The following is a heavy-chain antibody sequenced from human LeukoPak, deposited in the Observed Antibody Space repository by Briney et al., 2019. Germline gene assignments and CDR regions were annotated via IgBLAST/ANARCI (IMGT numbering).Heavy chain of an antibody. D-gene: IGHD2-15*01. CDR2: ISYDGSNK. CDR1: GFTFSSYG. V-gene: IGHV3-30*18. Sequence: PGRSLRLSCAASGFTFSSYGMHWVRQAPGKGLEWVAVISYDGSNKYYADSVKGRFTISRDNSRNPLYLQMNSLRAEDTAVYYCAKAPVTSCSGAFCYPFDSWGQGTLVTVSS. J-gene: IGHJ4*02. CDR3: AKAPVTSCSGAFCYPFDS.